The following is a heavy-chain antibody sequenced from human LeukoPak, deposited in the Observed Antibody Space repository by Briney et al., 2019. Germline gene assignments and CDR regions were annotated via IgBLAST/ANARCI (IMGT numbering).Heavy chain of an antibody. D-gene: IGHD3-9*01. CDR3: ARDQAFDWFYYYYGMDV. J-gene: IGHJ6*02. V-gene: IGHV3-23*01. CDR2: IGSSVNST. Sequence: GSLRLSCAASGFTFSNHALSWVRQAPGKGLEWVSSIGSSVNSTHYADSVKGRFTICRDNSKNTLYLQMKSLRAEDTAVYYCARDQAFDWFYYYYGMDVWGLGTTVIVSS. CDR1: GFTFSNHA.